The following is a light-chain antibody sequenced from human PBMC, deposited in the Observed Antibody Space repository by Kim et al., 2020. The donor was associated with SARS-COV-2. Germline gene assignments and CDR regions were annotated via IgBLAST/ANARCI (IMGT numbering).Light chain of an antibody. CDR2: AAG. V-gene: IGKV1-27*01. J-gene: IGKJ3*01. CDR3: QKYNSAPFA. Sequence: DIQMTQSPSSLSASVGYRVTITCRASQGIRNYFAWYQQKPGTVPKLLIYAAGTLPSGVPSRFSGSGSGTDFTLTISSLQPEDVATYYCQKYNSAPFAFGPGTKVDIK. CDR1: QGIRNY.